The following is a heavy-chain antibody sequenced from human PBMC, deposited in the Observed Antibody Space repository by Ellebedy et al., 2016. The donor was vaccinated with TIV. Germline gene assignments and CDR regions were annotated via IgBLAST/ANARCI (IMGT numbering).Heavy chain of an antibody. V-gene: IGHV1-3*01. CDR2: INPANGDT. D-gene: IGHD6-13*01. CDR3: ARDRSSSWSSYFDY. J-gene: IGHJ4*02. Sequence: ASVKVSCKASGYTFATHALYWLRQAPGQRLEWMGWINPANGDTRYSQRFLGRVSITRDTSTNTVFMDLSGLQSEDTALYYCARDRSSSWSSYFDYWGQGTLVIVSS. CDR1: GYTFATHA.